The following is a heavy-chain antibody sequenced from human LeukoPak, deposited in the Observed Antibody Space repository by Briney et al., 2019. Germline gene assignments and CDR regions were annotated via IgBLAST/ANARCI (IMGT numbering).Heavy chain of an antibody. Sequence: PGGSLRLSCAASGFTFSSYAMSWVRQAPGKGLEWVSAISGSGGSTYYADSVKGRFTISRDNSKNTLYLQMNSLRAEDTAVYYCARGGRWWEHNAYYFDYWGQGTLVTVSS. CDR1: GFTFSSYA. CDR2: ISGSGGST. J-gene: IGHJ4*02. V-gene: IGHV3-23*01. CDR3: ARGGRWWEHNAYYFDY. D-gene: IGHD4-23*01.